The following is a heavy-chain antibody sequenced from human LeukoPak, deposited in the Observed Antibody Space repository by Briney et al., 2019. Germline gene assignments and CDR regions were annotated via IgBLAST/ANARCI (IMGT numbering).Heavy chain of an antibody. CDR2: INHSGST. D-gene: IGHD3-22*01. Sequence: SETLSLTCAVYGGSFSDYYWSGIRQPPGKGLEWIGEINHSGSTNYNPSLKSRVTISVDTSKDQFSLKLSSVTAADTAVYYCAYSSGYQQQWGQGTLVTVSS. CDR3: AYSSGYQQQ. J-gene: IGHJ1*01. V-gene: IGHV4-34*01. CDR1: GGSFSDYY.